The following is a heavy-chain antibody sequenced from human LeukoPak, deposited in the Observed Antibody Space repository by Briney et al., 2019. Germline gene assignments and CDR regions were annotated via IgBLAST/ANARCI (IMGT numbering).Heavy chain of an antibody. CDR3: ARAGGYIVDDAFDI. D-gene: IGHD5-12*01. CDR2: ISAYNGNT. Sequence: ASVKVSCKASGYTFTSYGISWVRQAPGQGLEWMGWISAYNGNTNYEQKLQGRVYITTDTSTSTAYMELRSLRSDDTAVFYCARAGGYIVDDAFDIWGQGTMVTVSS. J-gene: IGHJ3*02. V-gene: IGHV1-18*01. CDR1: GYTFTSYG.